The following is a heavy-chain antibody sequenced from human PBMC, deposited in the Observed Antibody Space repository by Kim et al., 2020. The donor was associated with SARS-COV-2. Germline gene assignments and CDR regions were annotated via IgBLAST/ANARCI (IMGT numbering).Heavy chain of an antibody. V-gene: IGHV3-11*05. CDR3: AGVTYGSASHYYFDF. CDR2: ISGVNDYT. D-gene: IGHD3-10*01. CDR1: RFTFSDYY. Sequence: GGSLRLSCAASRFTFSDYYMSWIRQAPGKGLEWVSYISGVNDYTRYADAVKGRFTVSRDNAKNSLYLQMDSLRAEDTALYYCAGVTYGSASHYYFDFWGQGTLVTVSS. J-gene: IGHJ4*02.